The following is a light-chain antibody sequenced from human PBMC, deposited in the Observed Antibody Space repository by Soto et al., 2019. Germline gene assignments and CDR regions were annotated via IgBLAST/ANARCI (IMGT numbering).Light chain of an antibody. V-gene: IGLV2-8*01. Sequence: QSVLTQPPSASGSPGQSVTISCTGTSSDIGAYNYVSWYQQHPAKAPQLIIYQINKRPSGVPDRFSGSRSGNTASLTVSVLQPEDEADYFCASYAGNNNYVFGSGTKLTVL. CDR1: SSDIGAYNY. CDR2: QIN. CDR3: ASYAGNNNYV. J-gene: IGLJ1*01.